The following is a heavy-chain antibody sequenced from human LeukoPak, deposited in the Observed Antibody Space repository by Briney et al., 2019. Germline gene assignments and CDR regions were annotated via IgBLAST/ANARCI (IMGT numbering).Heavy chain of an antibody. J-gene: IGHJ4*02. V-gene: IGHV3-7*01. CDR3: AREEGQQWLIIDY. Sequence: GGSLRLSCAASGFTFSSYCMTWVRQAPGKGLEWVANIKQEESEKYYADSVKGRFTISRDNAKNSLYLQMNSLRADDTAVYYCAREEGQQWLIIDYWGQGSLVTVSS. CDR1: GFTFSSYC. CDR2: IKQEESEK. D-gene: IGHD6-19*01.